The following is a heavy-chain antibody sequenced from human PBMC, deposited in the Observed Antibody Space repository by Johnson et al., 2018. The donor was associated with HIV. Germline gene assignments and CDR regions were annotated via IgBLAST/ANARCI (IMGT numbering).Heavy chain of an antibody. Sequence: VQLVESGGGVVQPGRSLRLSCAASGFTFSSYAMNWVRQAPGKGLEWVSGISGSGGSTYYADSVNGRFTISRDNSKNTLYLQMNSLRAEDTALYYCARWWPRATDDAFDIWGQGTMVTVSS. V-gene: IGHV3-23*04. CDR3: ARWWPRATDDAFDI. CDR1: GFTFSSYA. CDR2: ISGSGGST. D-gene: IGHD2-15*01. J-gene: IGHJ3*02.